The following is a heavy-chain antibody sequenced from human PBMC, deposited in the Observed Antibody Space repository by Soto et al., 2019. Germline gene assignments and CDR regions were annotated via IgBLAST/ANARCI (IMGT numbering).Heavy chain of an antibody. D-gene: IGHD3-3*01. CDR2: IRSKANSYAT. J-gene: IGHJ6*02. CDR3: TSRFKITIFGVVTPRVDV. CDR1: GFTFSGSA. V-gene: IGHV3-73*01. Sequence: PGGSLRLSCAASGFTFSGSAMHWVRQASGKGLEWVGRIRSKANSYATAYAASVKGRFTISRDDSKNTAYLQMNSLKTENTAVYYCTSRFKITIFGVVTPRVDVWGQGTTVTV.